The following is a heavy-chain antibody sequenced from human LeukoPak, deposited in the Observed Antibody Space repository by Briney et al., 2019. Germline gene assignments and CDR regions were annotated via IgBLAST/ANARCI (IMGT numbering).Heavy chain of an antibody. J-gene: IGHJ4*02. V-gene: IGHV4-34*01. CDR1: GGSFSGYY. D-gene: IGHD1-26*01. CDR3: ARVVGATTGDSFDY. CDR2: INHSGST. Sequence: SETLSLTCAVYGGSFSGYYWSWIRQPPGKGLEWIGEINHSGSTNYNPSLKSRVTISVDTSKNQFPLKLSSVTAADTAVYYCARVVGATTGDSFDYWGQGTLVTVSS.